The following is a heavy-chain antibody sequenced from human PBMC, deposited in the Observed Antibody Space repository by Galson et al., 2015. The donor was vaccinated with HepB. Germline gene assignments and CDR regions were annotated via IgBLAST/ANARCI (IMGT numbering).Heavy chain of an antibody. CDR1: GFTFTSSA. D-gene: IGHD2-15*01. CDR2: IVVGSGNT. Sequence: SVKVSCKASGFTFTSSAMQWVRQARGQRLEWIGWIVVGSGNTNYAQKFQERVTITRDMSTSTAYMELSSLRSEDTAVYYCAVDYACSGGSCYGGATGYWGQGTLVTVSS. V-gene: IGHV1-58*02. J-gene: IGHJ4*02. CDR3: AVDYACSGGSCYGGATGY.